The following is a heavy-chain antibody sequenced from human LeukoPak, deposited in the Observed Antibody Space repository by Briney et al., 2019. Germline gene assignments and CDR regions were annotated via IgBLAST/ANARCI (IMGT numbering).Heavy chain of an antibody. V-gene: IGHV3-49*04. J-gene: IGHJ4*02. D-gene: IGHD6-6*01. CDR2: IRSKGYGGTT. Sequence: GRSLRLSCVASGFIFGDYVLNWVRQAPGEGLEWVGFIRSKGYGGTTEYAASVKGRFTISRDDFKSIAYLQMNSLKTEDTAVYYCTRVGYSSSYYFDYWGQGTLVTVSS. CDR3: TRVGYSSSYYFDY. CDR1: GFIFGDYV.